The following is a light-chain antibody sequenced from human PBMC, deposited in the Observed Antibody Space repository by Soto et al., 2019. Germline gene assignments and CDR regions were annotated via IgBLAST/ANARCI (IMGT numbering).Light chain of an antibody. CDR1: QSLLHINGYNY. CDR3: MQALHTLFT. Sequence: DIVMTQSPLSLPVTPGEPASISCRSSQSLLHINGYNYLDWYLQKPGQSPQLLIYLGSNRASGVPDRFNGIGSGTDFTLKISRVEAGDVGIYYCMQALHTLFTFFPGTKVDIK. J-gene: IGKJ3*01. CDR2: LGS. V-gene: IGKV2-28*01.